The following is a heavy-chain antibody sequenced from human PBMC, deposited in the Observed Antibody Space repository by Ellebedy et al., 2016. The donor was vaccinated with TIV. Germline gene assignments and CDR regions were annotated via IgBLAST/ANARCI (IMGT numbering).Heavy chain of an antibody. Sequence: AASVKVSCKASGYTFTSYGISWVRQAPGQGLEWMGIINPSGGSTSYAQKFQGRVTMTRDTSISTAYMELSRLRSDDTAVYYCARVVWGSTRSYYGMDVWGQGTTVTVSS. CDR3: ARVVWGSTRSYYGMDV. V-gene: IGHV1-46*01. J-gene: IGHJ6*02. CDR2: INPSGGST. D-gene: IGHD2-2*01. CDR1: GYTFTSYG.